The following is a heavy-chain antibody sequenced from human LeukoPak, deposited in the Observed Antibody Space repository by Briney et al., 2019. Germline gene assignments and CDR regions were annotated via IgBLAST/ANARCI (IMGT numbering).Heavy chain of an antibody. CDR2: IYYSGST. CDR1: VRSIGIYY. V-gene: IGHV4-59*08. CDR3: LRRRIEARLRYYYYMDV. J-gene: IGHJ6*03. Sequence: SETLSLTCTVSVRSIGIYYWSWLRQPPGKGLEWIGYIYYSGSTNYNPSLKSRVTISVNTSQNQFSLTLSSVTAPDPAVYYCLRRRIEARLRYYYYMDVWGKGTMVTVSS. D-gene: IGHD6-6*01.